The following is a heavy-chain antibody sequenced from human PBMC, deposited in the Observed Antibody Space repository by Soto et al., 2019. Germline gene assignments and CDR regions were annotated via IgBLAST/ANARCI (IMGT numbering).Heavy chain of an antibody. CDR2: IYYSGST. CDR3: ARHFTTDYYYYYMDV. Sequence: ETLSHTCTVSGGSISSYYWSWIRQPPGKGLEWIGYIYYSGSTNYNPSLKSRVTISVDTSKNRFSLKLSSVTAADTAVYYCARHFTTDYYYYYMDVWGKGTTVTVSS. CDR1: GGSISSYY. V-gene: IGHV4-59*08. J-gene: IGHJ6*03. D-gene: IGHD1-1*01.